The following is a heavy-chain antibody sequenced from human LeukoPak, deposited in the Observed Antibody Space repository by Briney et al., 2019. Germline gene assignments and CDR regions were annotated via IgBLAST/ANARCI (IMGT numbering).Heavy chain of an antibody. J-gene: IGHJ4*02. CDR1: GFTFSGSA. V-gene: IGHV3-73*01. CDR3: TNSYSDFWIDY. CDR2: IRSKANSYAT. D-gene: IGHD3-3*01. Sequence: GGSLRLSCAASGFTFSGSAMHWVRQASGRGLEWVGRIRSKANSYATAYTSSVKGRFTISRDDSKNTVYLQMNSLKTEDTAVYYCTNSYSDFWIDYWGQGTLVTVSS.